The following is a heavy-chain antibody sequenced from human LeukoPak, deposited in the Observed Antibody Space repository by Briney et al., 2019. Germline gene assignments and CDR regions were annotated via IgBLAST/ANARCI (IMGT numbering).Heavy chain of an antibody. J-gene: IGHJ4*02. CDR3: ASSPYSSGWNNQ. Sequence: PSETLSLTCTVSGGSITSYYWSWIRQPPGKGLEWIGYIFYSGSTKYNPSLKSRVTISVDTSKNQFSLKLSSVTAADMAVYYCASSPYSSGWNNQWGQGTLVTVSS. CDR2: IFYSGST. V-gene: IGHV4-59*01. CDR1: GGSITSYY. D-gene: IGHD6-19*01.